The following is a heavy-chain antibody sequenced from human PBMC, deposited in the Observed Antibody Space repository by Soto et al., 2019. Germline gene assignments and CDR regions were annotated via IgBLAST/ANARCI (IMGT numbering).Heavy chain of an antibody. D-gene: IGHD6-13*01. CDR1: GFTFTFSSYV. CDR3: AKSRGNNTSSPDY. CDR2: ISGSGGTT. J-gene: IGHJ4*02. V-gene: IGHV3-23*01. Sequence: VGSLRLSCAASGFTFTFSSYVMIWIRQAPGKGLEWVSIISGSGGTTYYADSVKGRFTISRDNSKNTLYLQMNSLRDEDTALYYCAKSRGNNTSSPDYWGQGTLVTVSS.